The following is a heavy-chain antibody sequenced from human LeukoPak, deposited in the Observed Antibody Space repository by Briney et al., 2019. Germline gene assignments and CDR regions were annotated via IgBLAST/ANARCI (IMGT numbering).Heavy chain of an antibody. J-gene: IGHJ2*01. CDR3: TTDKRLLRQRYFDL. Sequence: GGSLRLSCAASGFTFSSYSMNWVRQAPGKGLEWVGRIKSKTDGGTTDYAAPVKGRFTISRDDSKNTLYLQMNSLKTEDTAVYYCTTDKRLLRQRYFDLWGRGTLVTVSS. D-gene: IGHD2-21*01. CDR2: IKSKTDGGTT. CDR1: GFTFSSYS. V-gene: IGHV3-15*01.